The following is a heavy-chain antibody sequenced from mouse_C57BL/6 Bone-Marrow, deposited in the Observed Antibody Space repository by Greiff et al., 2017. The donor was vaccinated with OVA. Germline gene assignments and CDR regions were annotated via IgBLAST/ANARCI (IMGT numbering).Heavy chain of an antibody. D-gene: IGHD2-4*01. CDR3: ARGGLYDYEDAMDY. Sequence: VQLQQSGAELARPGASVKLSCKASGYTFTSYGISWVKQRTGQGLEWIGEIYPRSGNTYYNEKFKGKATLTADKSSSTAYMELRGLTSEDSAVYFCARGGLYDYEDAMDYWGQGTSVTVSS. V-gene: IGHV1-81*01. CDR1: GYTFTSYG. CDR2: IYPRSGNT. J-gene: IGHJ4*01.